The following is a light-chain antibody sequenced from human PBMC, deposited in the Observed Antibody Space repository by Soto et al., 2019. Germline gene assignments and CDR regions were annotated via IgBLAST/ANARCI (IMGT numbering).Light chain of an antibody. V-gene: IGKV3-15*01. CDR1: QSVSSN. CDR3: QQDNNWPLT. Sequence: EIVMKQSQATLSVSPGERATLSYRASQSVSSNLAWYQHKPGQAPRLLIYHASTRATGIPARFSGRGSGTECTLTISRLQSEHLAVYYCQQDNNWPLTFGGGTKVEIK. CDR2: HAS. J-gene: IGKJ4*01.